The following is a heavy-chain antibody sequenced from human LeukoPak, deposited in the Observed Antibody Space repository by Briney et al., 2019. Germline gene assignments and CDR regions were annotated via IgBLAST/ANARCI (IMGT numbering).Heavy chain of an antibody. CDR1: GGTFSNYA. CDR2: IIPIFGTA. J-gene: IGHJ3*02. D-gene: IGHD1-26*01. CDR3: ARKSGDVVFDI. Sequence: SVRVSCKVSGGTFSNYAINWVRQAPGQGLEWMGGIIPIFGTANYAQKFQGRVTITTDESTSTAYMELSSLRSEDTAVYYCARKSGDVVFDIGGRGKMAPVSS. V-gene: IGHV1-69*05.